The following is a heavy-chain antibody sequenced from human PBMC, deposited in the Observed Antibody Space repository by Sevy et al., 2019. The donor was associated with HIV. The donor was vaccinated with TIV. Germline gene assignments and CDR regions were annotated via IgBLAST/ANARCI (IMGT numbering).Heavy chain of an antibody. D-gene: IGHD2-2*02. Sequence: GGSLRLSCAASGFTFSSYAMHWVRQAPGKGLEWVAVISYDGSNKYYADSVKGRFTIPRDNSKNTLYLQMNSLRVEDTAVYYCARDELGYCSSASCNTWDYYYYGMDVWGQGTTVTVSS. V-gene: IGHV3-30*04. J-gene: IGHJ6*02. CDR1: GFTFSSYA. CDR2: ISYDGSNK. CDR3: ARDELGYCSSASCNTWDYYYYGMDV.